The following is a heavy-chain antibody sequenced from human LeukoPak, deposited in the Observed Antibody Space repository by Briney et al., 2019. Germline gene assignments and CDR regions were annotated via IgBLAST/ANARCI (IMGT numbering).Heavy chain of an antibody. CDR2: ISYDGSNK. CDR1: GFTFSSYA. J-gene: IGHJ5*02. CDR3: ARGRVDSGYGKGFDP. V-gene: IGHV3-30*04. Sequence: GGSLRLSCAASGFTFSSYAMHWVRQAPGKGLEWVAVISYDGSNKYYADSVKGRFTISRDNSKNTLYLQMNSLRAEDTAVYYCARGRVDSGYGKGFDPWGQGTLVTVSS. D-gene: IGHD5-12*01.